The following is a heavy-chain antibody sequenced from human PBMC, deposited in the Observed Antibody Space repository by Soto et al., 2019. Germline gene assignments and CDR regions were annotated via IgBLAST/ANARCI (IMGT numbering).Heavy chain of an antibody. V-gene: IGHV4-34*01. CDR2: INHSGST. CDR3: GRVGLLLGGLDVFDI. J-gene: IGHJ3*02. Sequence: PSETLSLTCAVYGGSFSGYYWSWIRQPPGKGLEWIGEINHSGSTNYNPSLKSRVTISVDTSKNQFSLNLSSVTAADTAVYYCGRVGLLLGGLDVFDIWGQGTMVPV. D-gene: IGHD3-16*01. CDR1: GGSFSGYY.